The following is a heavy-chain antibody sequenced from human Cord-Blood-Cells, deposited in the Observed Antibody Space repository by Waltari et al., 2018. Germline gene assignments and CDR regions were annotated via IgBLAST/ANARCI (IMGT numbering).Heavy chain of an antibody. D-gene: IGHD3-22*01. Sequence: QLQLQESGPGLVKPSETLSLTCTVSGGSISSSSYYWGWIRQPPGKGLEWIGSIYYSGSTHYNPSLNGRVTISVDTSKNQFSLKLSSVTAADTAVYYCARHPPPYYDSSGYDYWGQGTLVTVSS. CDR2: IYYSGST. CDR3: ARHPPPYYDSSGYDY. V-gene: IGHV4-39*01. J-gene: IGHJ4*02. CDR1: GGSISSSSYY.